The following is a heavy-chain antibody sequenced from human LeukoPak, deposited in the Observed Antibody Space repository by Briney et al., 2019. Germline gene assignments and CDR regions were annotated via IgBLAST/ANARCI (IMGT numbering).Heavy chain of an antibody. CDR2: ISYDGSNK. Sequence: PGGSLRLSCAASGFTFSSYAMHWVRQAPGKGLEWVAVISYDGSNKYYADSVKGRFTISRDNSKNTLYLQMNSLRAEDTAVYYCARAGPSQSYVPWGQGTLVTVSS. CDR3: ARAGPSQSYVP. J-gene: IGHJ5*02. CDR1: GFTFSSYA. D-gene: IGHD2-21*01. V-gene: IGHV3-30-3*01.